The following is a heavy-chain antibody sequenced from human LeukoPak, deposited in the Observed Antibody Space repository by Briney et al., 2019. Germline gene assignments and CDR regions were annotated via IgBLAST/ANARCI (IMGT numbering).Heavy chain of an antibody. D-gene: IGHD4-17*01. CDR1: GGSISSGGYY. Sequence: PSETLSLTCTVSGGSISSGGYYWSWIRQHPGKGLEWIGYIYYSGSTYYNPSLKSRVTISVDTSKNQFSLKLSSVTAADTAVYYCARAIQQNGDYELYYFDYWGQGALVTVSS. V-gene: IGHV4-31*03. CDR2: IYYSGST. CDR3: ARAIQQNGDYELYYFDY. J-gene: IGHJ4*02.